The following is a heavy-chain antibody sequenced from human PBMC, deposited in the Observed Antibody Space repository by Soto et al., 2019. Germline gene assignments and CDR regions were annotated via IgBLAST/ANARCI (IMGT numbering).Heavy chain of an antibody. V-gene: IGHV5-51*01. J-gene: IGHJ4*02. CDR2: IYPGDYET. Sequence: SGESLKISCQCSGYTFSNFWIAWVRQLPGKGLEWMGIIYPGDYETRYSPSFHGKVTISADRSIGTAYLQWSSLEASDSAFYFCARSPRSSPYFDDWGQGALVTVSS. D-gene: IGHD6-13*01. CDR3: ARSPRSSPYFDD. CDR1: GYTFSNFW.